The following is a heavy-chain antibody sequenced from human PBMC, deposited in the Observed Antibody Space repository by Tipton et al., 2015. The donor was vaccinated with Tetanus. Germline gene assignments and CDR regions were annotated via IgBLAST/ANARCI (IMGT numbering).Heavy chain of an antibody. V-gene: IGHV4-39*01. CDR2: IYESGDT. J-gene: IGHJ4*02. Sequence: TLSLTCTVSGASVSGGTDYWTWIRQPPGQGLEWIGSIYESGDTYYIPSLKSRVTISVDTSKNQFSLNLNSMAAADTGVYYCARHQSGYFTPFDYWGQGNLVTVSS. CDR3: ARHQSGYFTPFDY. CDR1: GASVSGGTDY. D-gene: IGHD3-3*01.